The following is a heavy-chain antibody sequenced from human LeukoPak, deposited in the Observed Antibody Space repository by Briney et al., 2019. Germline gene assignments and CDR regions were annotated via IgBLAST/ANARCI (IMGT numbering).Heavy chain of an antibody. V-gene: IGHV3-15*01. J-gene: IGHJ4*02. CDR1: GFTFSNAW. CDR3: ATDPQWLVTQRGYYFDY. D-gene: IGHD6-19*01. Sequence: GGSLRLSCAASGFTFSNAWMSWVRQAPGKGLEWVGRIKSKTDGGTTDYAAPVKGRFTISRDDSMNTLFLQMNSLRTEDTAVYDCATDPQWLVTQRGYYFDYWGQGTLVTVSS. CDR2: IKSKTDGGTT.